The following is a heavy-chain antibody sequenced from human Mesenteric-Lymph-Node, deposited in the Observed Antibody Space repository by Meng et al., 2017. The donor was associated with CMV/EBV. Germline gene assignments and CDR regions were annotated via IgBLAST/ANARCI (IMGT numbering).Heavy chain of an antibody. CDR1: GYTFTNYA. Sequence: SVKVSCKASGYTFTNYAFSWVRQAPGQGLAWMGGVIRSLGIANYAQKFQGRVTLTADKSTSTAYMELSGLITEDTAIYYCATGGRMVRGIIVTDPLDYWGQGTLVTVSS. D-gene: IGHD3-10*01. J-gene: IGHJ4*02. CDR3: ATGGRMVRGIIVTDPLDY. V-gene: IGHV1-69*10. CDR2: VIRSLGIA.